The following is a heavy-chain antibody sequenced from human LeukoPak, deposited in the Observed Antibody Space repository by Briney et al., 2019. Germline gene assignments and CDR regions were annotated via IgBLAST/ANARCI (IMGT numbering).Heavy chain of an antibody. CDR3: ARDRDGGYCSGGNCYSGGWFDP. CDR2: INPSGGST. D-gene: IGHD2-15*01. V-gene: IGHV1-46*01. CDR1: GYTFIIYY. Sequence: ASVKVSCKASGYTFIIYYMHWVRQAPGQGLEWMGIINPSGGSTSYAQKFQGRVTMTRDTSTSTVYMELSSLRSEDTAVYYCARDRDGGYCSGGNCYSGGWFDPWGQGTLVTVSS. J-gene: IGHJ5*02.